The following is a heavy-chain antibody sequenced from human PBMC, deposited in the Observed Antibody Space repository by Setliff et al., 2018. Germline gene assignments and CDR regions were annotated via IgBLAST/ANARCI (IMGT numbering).Heavy chain of an antibody. V-gene: IGHV1-69*10. CDR2: IIAILGIA. CDR3: ALDERENGDYGCDY. CDR1: GGTFSSYA. J-gene: IGHJ4*02. D-gene: IGHD4-17*01. Sequence: EASVKVSCKASGGTFSSYAIIWVRQAPGQGLEWMVGIIAILGIANYAQKLQVRVTITADKSTSTAYMELSRLRSEDTAVYYCALDERENGDYGCDYLGKGTLVTVSS.